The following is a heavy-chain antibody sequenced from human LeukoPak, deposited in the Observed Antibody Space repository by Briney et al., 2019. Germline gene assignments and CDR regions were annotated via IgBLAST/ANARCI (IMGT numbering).Heavy chain of an antibody. CDR2: INSNSADT. J-gene: IGHJ1*01. CDR3: ARIGISARGTNFHH. D-gene: IGHD6-13*01. CDR1: GYAFTRHY. V-gene: IGHV1-2*02. Sequence: ASVKVSCKASGYAFTRHYMHWVRQAPGQGLEWMGWINSNSADTNYAQNFQGRVTMTRDTSISTAYMELGRLRSDDTALYYCARIGISARGTNFHHWGQGTLVTVSS.